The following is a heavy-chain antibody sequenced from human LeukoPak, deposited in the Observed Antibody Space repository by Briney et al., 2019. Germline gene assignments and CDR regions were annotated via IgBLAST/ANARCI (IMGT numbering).Heavy chain of an antibody. V-gene: IGHV3-30*02. CDR2: IRYDGSNK. D-gene: IGHD6-13*01. J-gene: IGHJ6*03. CDR3: AAYSSSWYGAMYYYYYYMDV. Sequence: GGSLRLSCAASGFTFSSYGMHWVRQAPGKGLEWVAFIRYDGSNKYYADSVKGRFTISRDNSKNTLYLQMNSLRAEDTAVYYCAAYSSSWYGAMYYYYYYMDVWGKGTTVTVSS. CDR1: GFTFSSYG.